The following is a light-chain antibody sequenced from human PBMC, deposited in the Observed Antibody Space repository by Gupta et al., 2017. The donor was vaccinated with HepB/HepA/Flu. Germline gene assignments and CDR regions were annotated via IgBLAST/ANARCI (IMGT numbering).Light chain of an antibody. J-gene: IGKJ4*01. CDR1: QSLRHDY. V-gene: IGKV3-20*01. CDR2: GAS. CDR3: QQDSNTPIT. Sequence: ELTQSPGTLSLSPGNTATLSCRASQSLRHDYLAWYQQKPGQAPRLLIHGASTRATGVPDRFSGSGSGTDFTLTITRLQTEDFAVYYCQQDSNTPITFGGGTKVDIK.